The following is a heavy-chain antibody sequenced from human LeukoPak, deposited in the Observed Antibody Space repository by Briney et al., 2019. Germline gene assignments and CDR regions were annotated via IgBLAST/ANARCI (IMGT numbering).Heavy chain of an antibody. J-gene: IGHJ6*02. V-gene: IGHV3-9*01. D-gene: IGHD1-26*01. CDR1: GFTFHDYA. CDR3: AKSSGMTWYYYGMDV. Sequence: GRSLRLSCAVSGFTFHDYAMHWVRHAPGKGLEWVSGVSWNSGNKAYADSVKGRFTISRDNAKNSLYLQMNSLRAEDTAFYYCAKSSGMTWYYYGMDVWGQGTTVTVSS. CDR2: VSWNSGNK.